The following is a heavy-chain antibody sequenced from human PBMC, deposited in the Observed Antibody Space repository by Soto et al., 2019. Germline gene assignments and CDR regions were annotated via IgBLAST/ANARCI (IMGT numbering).Heavy chain of an antibody. CDR1: GYTFTDYY. D-gene: IGHD5-18*01. J-gene: IGHJ4*02. Sequence: QVQLVQSGAEVKKPGASVKVSCKASGYTFTDYYMHWVRQAPGQGLEWLGWINPNSGDTKYAQKFQDRVTMTRDTSISTAYMELSRLRSDDTAVYYCARMDTTMALDYWGQGPLVTVSS. CDR3: ARMDTTMALDY. V-gene: IGHV1-2*02. CDR2: INPNSGDT.